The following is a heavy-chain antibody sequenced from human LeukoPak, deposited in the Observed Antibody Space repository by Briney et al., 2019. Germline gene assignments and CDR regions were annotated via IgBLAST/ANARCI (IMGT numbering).Heavy chain of an antibody. CDR3: AKDMGSPLWFGELPDDY. D-gene: IGHD3-10*01. Sequence: GGSLRLSCAASGFTFDDYAMHWVRQAPGKGPEWVSLISGDGGSTYYADSVKGRFTISRDNSKNSLYLQVNSLRTEDTALYYCAKDMGSPLWFGELPDDYWGQGTLVTVSS. CDR1: GFTFDDYA. CDR2: ISGDGGST. J-gene: IGHJ4*02. V-gene: IGHV3-43*02.